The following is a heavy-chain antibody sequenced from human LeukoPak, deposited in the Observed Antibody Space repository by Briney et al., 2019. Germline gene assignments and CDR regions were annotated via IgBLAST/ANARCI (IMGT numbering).Heavy chain of an antibody. V-gene: IGHV1-46*01. J-gene: IGHJ4*02. D-gene: IGHD2-2*01. CDR1: GYTLTELS. Sequence: ASVKVSCKVSGYTLTELSMHWVRQAPGQGLEWMGIINPSGGSTSYAQKFQGRVTMTRGTSTSTVYMELSSLRSEDTAVYYCASPARTSWELGSSTLDYWGQGTLVTVSS. CDR3: ASPARTSWELGSSTLDY. CDR2: INPSGGST.